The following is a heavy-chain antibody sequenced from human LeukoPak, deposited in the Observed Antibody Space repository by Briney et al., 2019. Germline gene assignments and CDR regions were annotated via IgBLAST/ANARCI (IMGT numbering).Heavy chain of an antibody. D-gene: IGHD6-19*01. J-gene: IGHJ6*02. Sequence: GASLRLSCVASGFTFRNYAMSWVRQAPGKGLEWVSGLNIGGGGTDYADSVKGRVTISSDNSRNTVYLEMNSLGDEDTAVYYCAKASGSSGHSFGYGMDVWGQGTTVTVSS. V-gene: IGHV3-23*01. CDR1: GFTFRNYA. CDR3: AKASGSSGHSFGYGMDV. CDR2: LNIGGGGT.